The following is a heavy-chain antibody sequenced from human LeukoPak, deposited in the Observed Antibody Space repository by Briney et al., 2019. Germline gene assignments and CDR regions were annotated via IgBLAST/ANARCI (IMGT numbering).Heavy chain of an antibody. CDR3: ARGGYCSSTSCHRGAFDI. Sequence: GGSLRLSCAASGFTFSSYWMHWVRQAPGKGLVWVSRINSDGSSTSYADSAKGRFTISRDNAKNTLYLQMNSLRAEDTAVYYCARGGYCSSTSCHRGAFDIWGQGTMVTVSS. J-gene: IGHJ3*02. V-gene: IGHV3-74*01. D-gene: IGHD2-2*01. CDR2: INSDGSST. CDR1: GFTFSSYW.